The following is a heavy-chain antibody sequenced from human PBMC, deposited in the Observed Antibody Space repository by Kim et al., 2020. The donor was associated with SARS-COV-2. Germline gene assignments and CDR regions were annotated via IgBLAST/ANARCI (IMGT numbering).Heavy chain of an antibody. J-gene: IGHJ4*02. CDR3: SKEETSSSPFHY. Sequence: YADSVKGRFTISRDNSRNKLYLQMNSLRVEDTAVYYRSKEETSSSPFHYWGQGILVTVSS. V-gene: IGHV3-23*01. D-gene: IGHD6-6*01.